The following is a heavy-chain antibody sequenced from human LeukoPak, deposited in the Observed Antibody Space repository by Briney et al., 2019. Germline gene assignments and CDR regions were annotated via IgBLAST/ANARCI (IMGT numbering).Heavy chain of an antibody. CDR1: GFTFSSYG. CDR3: AEDVVVPAATSRNWFDR. CDR2: IRYDGSNK. J-gene: IGHJ5*02. V-gene: IGHV3-30*02. Sequence: PGGSLRLSCAASGFTFSSYGMHWVRQAPGKGLEWVAFIRYDGSNKYYADSVKGRFTISRDNSKNTLYLQMNSLRAEDTAVYYCAEDVVVPAATSRNWFDRGGQGTLVTVPS. D-gene: IGHD2-2*01.